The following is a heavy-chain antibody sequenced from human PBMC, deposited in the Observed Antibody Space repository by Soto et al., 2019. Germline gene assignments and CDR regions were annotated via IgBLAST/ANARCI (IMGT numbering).Heavy chain of an antibody. CDR1: GCSISSYY. CDR2: IYYSGST. V-gene: IGHV4-59*01. D-gene: IGHD1-26*01. CDR3: ARRREIYYCYGKDV. Sequence: SETLSLTCTVSGCSISSYYWSWIRQPPGKGLEWIGYIYYSGSTNYNPSLKSRVTISVDTSKNQFSLKLSSVTAADTAVYYCARRREIYYCYGKDVWGQGTTVTVSS. J-gene: IGHJ6*02.